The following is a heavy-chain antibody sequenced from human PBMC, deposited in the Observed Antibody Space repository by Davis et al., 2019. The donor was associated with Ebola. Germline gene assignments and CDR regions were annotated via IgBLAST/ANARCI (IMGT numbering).Heavy chain of an antibody. V-gene: IGHV3-23*01. CDR1: GFTFSSYA. CDR3: AKRSCSGSSCYTFFDC. J-gene: IGHJ4*02. CDR2: ITDNGGST. Sequence: PSETLSLTCAASGFTFSSYAMSWVRQAPGKGLEWISGITDNGGSTFYADSVRGRFTSSRDNSQNTLYLQMNSLRAEDSAVYYCAKRSCSGSSCYTFFDCWGQGSLVTVSS. D-gene: IGHD2-2*02.